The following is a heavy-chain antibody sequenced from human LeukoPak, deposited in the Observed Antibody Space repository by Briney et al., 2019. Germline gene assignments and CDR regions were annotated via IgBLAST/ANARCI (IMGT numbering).Heavy chain of an antibody. Sequence: GGSLRLSCAASGFIVSSNYMSWVRQAPGKGLEWVSVIYSGGSTYYADSVKGRFTISRDNSKNTLYIQMNSLRAEDTAVYYCARDVVPAAHYWYFDLWGRGTLVTVSS. V-gene: IGHV3-53*01. J-gene: IGHJ2*01. CDR1: GFIVSSNY. D-gene: IGHD2-2*01. CDR3: ARDVVPAAHYWYFDL. CDR2: IYSGGST.